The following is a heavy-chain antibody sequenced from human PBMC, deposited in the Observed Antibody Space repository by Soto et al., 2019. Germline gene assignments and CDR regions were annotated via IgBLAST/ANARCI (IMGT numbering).Heavy chain of an antibody. CDR1: GFTFSSYG. V-gene: IGHV3-33*01. D-gene: IGHD1-26*01. CDR2: IWYDGSNK. CDR3: ARDLAVGANLFDY. J-gene: IGHJ4*02. Sequence: GGSLRLSCAASGFTFSSYGMHWVRQAPGKGLEWVAVIWYDGSNKYYADSVKGRFTISRDNSKNTLYLQMNSLRAEDTAVYYCARDLAVGANLFDYWGQGTLVTVSS.